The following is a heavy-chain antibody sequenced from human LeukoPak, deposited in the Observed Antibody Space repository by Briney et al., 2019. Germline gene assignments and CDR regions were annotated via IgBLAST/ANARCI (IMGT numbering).Heavy chain of an antibody. Sequence: ASVKVCCKASGYTFTSYGISWVRQAPGQGLEWMGWISAYNGNTNYAQKLQGRVTMTTDTSTSTAYMELRSLRSDDTAVYYCARDKIVVVPDAYYGMDVWGQGTTVTVSS. CDR1: GYTFTSYG. J-gene: IGHJ6*02. V-gene: IGHV1-18*01. D-gene: IGHD2-2*01. CDR3: ARDKIVVVPDAYYGMDV. CDR2: ISAYNGNT.